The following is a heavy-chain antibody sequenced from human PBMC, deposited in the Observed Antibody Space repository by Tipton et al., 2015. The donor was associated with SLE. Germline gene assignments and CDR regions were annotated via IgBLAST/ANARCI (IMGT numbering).Heavy chain of an antibody. D-gene: IGHD3-10*01. J-gene: IGHJ6*03. CDR2: ISVGYGNT. CDR1: GCTFTDYT. Sequence: QLVQSGAEVKKPGASVKVSCKASGCTFTDYTVHWVRQDPGQGLEWMGWISVGYGNTKYSQKFQGRVTITRDTSASTAYMELSSLSSEDTAVYYCARGRGVYYYYYYMDVWGKGTTVTVSS. CDR3: ARGRGVYYYYYYMDV. V-gene: IGHV1-3*01.